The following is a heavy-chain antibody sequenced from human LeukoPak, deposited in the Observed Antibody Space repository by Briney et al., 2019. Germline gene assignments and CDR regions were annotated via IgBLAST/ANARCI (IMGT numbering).Heavy chain of an antibody. V-gene: IGHV4-39*01. CDR2: ISYSGNT. J-gene: IGHJ4*02. Sequence: PSETLSLTCTVSGGSFSSSSYYWGWIRQPPGKGLEWIGSISYSGNTYYNPSLKSRVTLSVDTSKSQFSLRLSSVTAADTAVYYCASQAGYTYGFGYWGQGTLVTVSS. CDR3: ASQAGYTYGFGY. D-gene: IGHD5-18*01. CDR1: GGSFSSSSYY.